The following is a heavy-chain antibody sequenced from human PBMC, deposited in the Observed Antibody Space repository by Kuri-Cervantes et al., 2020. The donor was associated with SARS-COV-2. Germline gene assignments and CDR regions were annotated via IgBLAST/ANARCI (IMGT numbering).Heavy chain of an antibody. Sequence: LRLSCTVSGDSISSYYWSWIRQLAGKGLEWIGRIYNSGSTNYNPSLESRVTMSIDTSRNQFSLRLSSVTAADTAEYYCAGGYTGWISNWGQGTLVTVSS. CDR2: IYNSGST. J-gene: IGHJ4*02. CDR3: AGGYTGWISN. D-gene: IGHD2-2*03. V-gene: IGHV4-4*07. CDR1: GDSISSYY.